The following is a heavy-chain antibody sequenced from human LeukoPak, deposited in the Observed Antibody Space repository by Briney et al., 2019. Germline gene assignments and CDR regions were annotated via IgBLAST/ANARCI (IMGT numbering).Heavy chain of an antibody. CDR3: AKGAYHDD. Sequence: GGSLRLSCAASGFTFSSYWMYWVRQAPGKGLVWVSRINSDGSSTNYADSVKGRFTISRDNAKNTLYLQMNSLRADDTAIYYCAKGAYHDDWGQGTLVTVSS. D-gene: IGHD3-3*01. CDR1: GFTFSSYW. J-gene: IGHJ4*02. V-gene: IGHV3-74*01. CDR2: INSDGSST.